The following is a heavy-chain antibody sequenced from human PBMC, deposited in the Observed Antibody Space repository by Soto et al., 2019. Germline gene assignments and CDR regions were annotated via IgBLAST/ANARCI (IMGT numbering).Heavy chain of an antibody. CDR1: GYTFTSYG. Sequence: QVQLVQSGAEVKKPGASVKVSCKASGYTFTSYGISWVRQAPGQGLEWMGWISAYNGNTNYAQKLQGRVTMTTDTSSSTAYMELRSLSSDDTAVYYCGRRTDQLVRYAFDIWGQGTMVTVSS. CDR2: ISAYNGNT. J-gene: IGHJ3*02. CDR3: GRRTDQLVRYAFDI. D-gene: IGHD6-6*01. V-gene: IGHV1-18*01.